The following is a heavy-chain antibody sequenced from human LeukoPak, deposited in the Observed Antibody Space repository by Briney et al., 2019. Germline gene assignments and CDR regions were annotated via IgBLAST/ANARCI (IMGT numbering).Heavy chain of an antibody. CDR1: GFTFSSYS. Sequence: GGSLRLSCAASGFTFSSYSMNWVRQAPGKGLEWVSAISSSSSYIYYADSVKGRFTISRDNAKNSLYLQMNSLRAEDTAVYYCARGASGPGVATIVYWGQGTLVTVSS. V-gene: IGHV3-21*01. CDR3: ARGASGPGVATIVY. CDR2: ISSSSSYI. J-gene: IGHJ4*02. D-gene: IGHD5-12*01.